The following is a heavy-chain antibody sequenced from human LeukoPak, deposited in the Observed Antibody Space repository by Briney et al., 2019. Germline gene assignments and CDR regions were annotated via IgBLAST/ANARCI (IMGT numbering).Heavy chain of an antibody. CDR2: INPSGGST. V-gene: IGHV1-46*01. Sequence: GASVKVSCKASGYTFTSYYMHWVRQAPGQGLEWMGIINPSGGSTSYAQKFQGRVTMTRDTSTSTVYMELSSLRSEDTAVYYCAKGGTRAGYSSSWYGDAFDIWGQGTMVTVSS. D-gene: IGHD6-13*01. J-gene: IGHJ3*02. CDR1: GYTFTSYY. CDR3: AKGGTRAGYSSSWYGDAFDI.